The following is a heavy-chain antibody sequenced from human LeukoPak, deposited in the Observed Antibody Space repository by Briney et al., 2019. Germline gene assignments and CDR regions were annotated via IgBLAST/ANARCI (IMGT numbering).Heavy chain of an antibody. CDR2: IYYSGST. J-gene: IGHJ4*02. CDR3: VGPYDSSGYYLGY. Sequence: SETLSLTCTVSGDSISGNYWTWIRQPPGKGLEWIGYIYYSGSTNYNPSLKSRVTISVDTSKNQFSLKLSSVTAADTAVYYCVGPYDSSGYYLGYWGQGTLVTVSS. V-gene: IGHV4-59*08. D-gene: IGHD3-22*01. CDR1: GDSISGNY.